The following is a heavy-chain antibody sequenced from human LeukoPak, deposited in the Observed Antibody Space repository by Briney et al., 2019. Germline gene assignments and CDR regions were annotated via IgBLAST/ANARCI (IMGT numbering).Heavy chain of an antibody. V-gene: IGHV3-23*01. CDR1: GFTLSSYG. Sequence: GGSLRLSCAASGFTLSSYGMSWVRQAPGKGLEWVSAISGSGGTTYYADSVKGRFTISRDNSKNTLYLQMNSLRAEDTAVYYCARDQAGSGWYIGFYFDYWGQGTLVTVSS. CDR2: ISGSGGTT. J-gene: IGHJ4*02. D-gene: IGHD6-19*01. CDR3: ARDQAGSGWYIGFYFDY.